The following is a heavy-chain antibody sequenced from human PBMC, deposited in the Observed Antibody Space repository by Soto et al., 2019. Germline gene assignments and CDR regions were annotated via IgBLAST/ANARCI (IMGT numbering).Heavy chain of an antibody. J-gene: IGHJ4*02. D-gene: IGHD6-19*01. CDR3: VKGAWCDY. Sequence: EVQLLESGGGLVQPGGSLRLSCAASGFTFNTFDMTWVRQAPGKGLEWVSVIRGADGRKYYADSVKGRFTISRDNSKNTLFLQVTSVRVEDTAVYYCVKGAWCDYWGQETLVTVCS. V-gene: IGHV3-23*01. CDR1: GFTFNTFD. CDR2: IRGADGRK.